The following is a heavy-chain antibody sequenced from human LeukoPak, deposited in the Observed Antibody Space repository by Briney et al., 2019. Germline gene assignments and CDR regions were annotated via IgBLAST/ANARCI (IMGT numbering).Heavy chain of an antibody. CDR3: ARDQVLLWFRESHYYFDY. J-gene: IGHJ4*02. CDR2: IKQDGSEK. V-gene: IGHV3-7*01. CDR1: GFTFSSYW. Sequence: GGSLRLSRAASGFTFSSYWMSWVRQAPGKGLEWVANIKQDGSEKYYVDSVKGRFTISRDNAKNSLYLQMNSLRAEDTAVYYCARDQVLLWFRESHYYFDYWGQGTLVTVSS. D-gene: IGHD3-10*01.